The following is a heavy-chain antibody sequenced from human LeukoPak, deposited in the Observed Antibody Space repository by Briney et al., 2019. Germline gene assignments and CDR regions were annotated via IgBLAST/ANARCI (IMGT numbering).Heavy chain of an antibody. CDR3: ARGSSSHYYFDY. J-gene: IGHJ4*02. V-gene: IGHV1-69*05. Sequence: SVKVSCKASGGTFSSYAISWVRQAPGQGLEWMGGIIPIFGTANYAQKFQGRVTITTDESTSTAYMELSSLRSEDTAVYYCARGSSSHYYFDYWGQGTLVTVSS. D-gene: IGHD6-6*01. CDR2: IIPIFGTA. CDR1: GGTFSSYA.